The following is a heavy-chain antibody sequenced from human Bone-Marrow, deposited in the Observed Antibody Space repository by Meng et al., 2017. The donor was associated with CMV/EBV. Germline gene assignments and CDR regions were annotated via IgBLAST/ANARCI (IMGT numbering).Heavy chain of an antibody. Sequence: ASVKVSCTASGYTFTGYYMHWVRQAPGQGLEWMGWINPNSGGTNYAQKFQGRVTMTRDTSISTAYMELSRLRSDDTAVYYCARDRPVVPAAPVTWYLDLWGRGTLVTVSS. V-gene: IGHV1-2*02. D-gene: IGHD2-2*01. CDR1: GYTFTGYY. CDR3: ARDRPVVPAAPVTWYLDL. J-gene: IGHJ2*01. CDR2: INPNSGGT.